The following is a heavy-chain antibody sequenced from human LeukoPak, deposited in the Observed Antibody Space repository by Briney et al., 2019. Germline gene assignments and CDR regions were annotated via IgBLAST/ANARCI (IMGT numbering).Heavy chain of an antibody. CDR3: AKSYYDFWSGYYSLPHYFDY. V-gene: IGHV3-48*02. J-gene: IGHJ4*02. Sequence: GGSLRLSCAASGFAFSSYNMNWVRQAPGKGLEWISYIGSSGSPTHYADSVGGRFTISRDNAKNSLYLQMNSLRDEDTAVYYCAKSYYDFWSGYYSLPHYFDYWGQGTLVTVSS. CDR1: GFAFSSYN. D-gene: IGHD3-3*01. CDR2: IGSSGSPT.